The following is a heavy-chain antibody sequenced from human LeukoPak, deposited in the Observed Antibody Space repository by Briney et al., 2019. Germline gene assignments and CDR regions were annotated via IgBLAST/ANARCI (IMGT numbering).Heavy chain of an antibody. CDR2: IRQDGGET. Sequence: GGSLRLSCEASGLTFSRDWMGWVRQAPGKGLEWVANIRQDGGETYYGDSVKGRFIISRDNAKNSLFLQMNRLRAEDTAVYYCARDFQYYGSGSSLGYWGQGTLVTVSS. D-gene: IGHD3-10*01. CDR1: GLTFSRDW. V-gene: IGHV3-7*01. CDR3: ARDFQYYGSGSSLGY. J-gene: IGHJ4*02.